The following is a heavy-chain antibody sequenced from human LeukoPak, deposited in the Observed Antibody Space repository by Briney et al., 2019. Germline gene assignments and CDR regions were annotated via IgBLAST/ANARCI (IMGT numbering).Heavy chain of an antibody. CDR3: ARDRGYTSFDF. CDR2: TEPDGSQK. V-gene: IGHV3-7*01. J-gene: IGHJ4*02. CDR1: GFSFSNSW. Sequence: PGGSLRLSCAAYGFSFSNSWMNWLRQAPGKGLEWVASTEPDGSQKYYVDSVKGRFFVSRGNVKDSLYLQMDSLRADDTAVYYCARDRGYTSFDFWGQGTLVAVSS. D-gene: IGHD5-18*01.